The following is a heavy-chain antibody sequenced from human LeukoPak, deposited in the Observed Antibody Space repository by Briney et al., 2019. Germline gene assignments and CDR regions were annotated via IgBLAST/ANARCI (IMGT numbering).Heavy chain of an antibody. V-gene: IGHV3-48*01. CDR3: ASVVVPAAIPYTFDY. CDR2: ISSSSSTI. D-gene: IGHD2-2*02. Sequence: PGGSLRLSCAASGFTFSSYAMSWVRQALGKGLEWVSYISSSSSTIYYADSVKGRFTISRDNAKNSLYLQMNSLRAEDTAVYYCASVVVPAAIPYTFDYWGQGTLVTVSS. CDR1: GFTFSSYA. J-gene: IGHJ4*02.